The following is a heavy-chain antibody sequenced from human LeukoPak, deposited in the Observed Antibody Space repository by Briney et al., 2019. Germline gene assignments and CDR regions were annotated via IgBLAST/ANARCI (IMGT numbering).Heavy chain of an antibody. Sequence: GASVTVSCKASGYTFTSYYMHWVRQAPGQGLEWMGIINPSGGSTSYAQKFQGRVTMTRDTSTSTVYMELSSLRSEDTAVYYCARDGDLIVATQAFDYWGQGTLVTVSS. CDR2: INPSGGST. CDR1: GYTFTSYY. CDR3: ARDGDLIVATQAFDY. J-gene: IGHJ4*02. V-gene: IGHV1-46*01. D-gene: IGHD5-12*01.